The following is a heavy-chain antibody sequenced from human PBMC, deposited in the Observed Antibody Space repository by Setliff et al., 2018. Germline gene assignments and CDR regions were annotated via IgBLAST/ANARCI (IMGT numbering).Heavy chain of an antibody. J-gene: IGHJ3*01. CDR2: ISPYNGNT. CDR1: GYTFTKYG. CDR3: ARDAPKVVDKFDL. Sequence: GASLKVSCKAFGYTFTKYGIDWVRQAPGQGLEWLGWISPYNGNTDYVYNVRDRITMTTDTSTGTAYMELRSLTSDDSAVYYCARDAPKVVDKFDLWGQGTKVTVSS. V-gene: IGHV1-18*01. D-gene: IGHD3-22*01.